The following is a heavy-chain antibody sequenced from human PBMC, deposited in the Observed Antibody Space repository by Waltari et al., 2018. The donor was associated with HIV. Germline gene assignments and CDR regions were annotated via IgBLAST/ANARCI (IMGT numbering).Heavy chain of an antibody. CDR2: YNIYEDNR. V-gene: IGHV1-18*01. J-gene: IGHJ3*02. Sequence: QVQLVQSGAAVKTPGAAMKVSCKASGYTFSTYAINRVAQAQGKGVEWMGRYNIYEDNRKVAPKCHGKLSMTADKSTNIVYRELGNLISDETAVYDGASHLNSGGGDVFDIWGQGTTVIVSS. CDR1: GYTFSTYA. CDR3: ASHLNSGGGDVFDI. D-gene: IGHD3-16*01.